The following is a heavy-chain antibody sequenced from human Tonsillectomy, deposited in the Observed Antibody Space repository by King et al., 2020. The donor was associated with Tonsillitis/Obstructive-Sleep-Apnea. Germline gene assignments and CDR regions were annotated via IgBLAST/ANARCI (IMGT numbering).Heavy chain of an antibody. CDR1: GGSISSYY. D-gene: IGHD3-3*01. V-gene: IGHV4-59*01. CDR3: ARAPGGDFWSGLNYYYYYMDV. Sequence: QLQESGPGLVKPSETLSLTCTVSGGSISSYYWSWIRQPPGKGLDGIGYIYYSVSTNYNPSLMSQVTISVDTSKNQFSLKLSSVTAADTAVYYCARAPGGDFWSGLNYYYYYMDVWGKGTTVTVSS. J-gene: IGHJ6*03. CDR2: IYYSVST.